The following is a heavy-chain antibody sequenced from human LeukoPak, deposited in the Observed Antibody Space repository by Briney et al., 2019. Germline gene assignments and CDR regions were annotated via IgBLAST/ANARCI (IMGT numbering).Heavy chain of an antibody. V-gene: IGHV3-23*01. D-gene: IGHD2-2*01. CDR3: ARVMGRYCSSTSCYVDY. CDR1: GFTFSSYD. J-gene: IGHJ4*02. Sequence: AGGSLRLSCAASGFTFSSYDMSWVRQAPGKGLEWVSAISGSGGSTYYADSVKGRFTISRDNSKSTLYLQMNSLRAEDTAVYYCARVMGRYCSSTSCYVDYWGQGTLVTVSS. CDR2: ISGSGGST.